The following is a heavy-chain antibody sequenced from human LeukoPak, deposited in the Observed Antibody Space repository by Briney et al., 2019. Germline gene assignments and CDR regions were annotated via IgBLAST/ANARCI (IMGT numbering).Heavy chain of an antibody. Sequence: SETLSLTCGVYGGSFSGYYWSWIRQPPGRGLEWIGEINHTGSTNYDPSLKSRVTISVDTSKNQFSLKLSSVTAADTAVYYCARVYDSSGYRLFDYWGQGTLVTVSS. CDR1: GGSFSGYY. CDR3: ARVYDSSGYRLFDY. D-gene: IGHD3-22*01. CDR2: INHTGST. V-gene: IGHV4-34*01. J-gene: IGHJ4*02.